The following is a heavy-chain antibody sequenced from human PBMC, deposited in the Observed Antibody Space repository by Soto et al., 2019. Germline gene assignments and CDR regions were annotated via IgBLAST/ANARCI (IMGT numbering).Heavy chain of an antibody. CDR2: ISAYNGTT. V-gene: IGHV1-18*01. J-gene: IGHJ4*02. CDR1: GYTFSNSG. D-gene: IGHD1-26*01. Sequence: QVQLVQSGAEVKKPGASAKVSCKASGYTFSNSGINWMRQVPGQGLEWMGWISAYNGTTNYAQKFQGRVTMTTDASTNTAHMELRSLRSDDTAVYYCARASGGGVGTTSYWGQGTLVTVSS. CDR3: ARASGGGVGTTSY.